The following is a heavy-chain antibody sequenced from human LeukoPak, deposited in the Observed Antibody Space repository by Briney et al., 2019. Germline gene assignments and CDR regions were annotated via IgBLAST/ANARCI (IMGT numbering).Heavy chain of an antibody. J-gene: IGHJ4*03. D-gene: IGHD3-9*01. V-gene: IGHV1-18*01. Sequence: ASVKVSCKASGYTFTSYGISWVRQAPGQGLEWMGWISAYNGNTNYAQKLQGRVTMTTDTSTSTAYMELRSPRSDDTAVCYCARTPYYDILTGQLGGYFDYWGQGTLVTVSS. CDR1: GYTFTSYG. CDR2: ISAYNGNT. CDR3: ARTPYYDILTGQLGGYFDY.